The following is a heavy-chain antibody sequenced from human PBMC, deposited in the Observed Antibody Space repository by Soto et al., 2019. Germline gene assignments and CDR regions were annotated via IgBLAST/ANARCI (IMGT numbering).Heavy chain of an antibody. J-gene: IGHJ4*02. Sequence: SETLSLTCTVSGGSISSSSYYWGWIRQPPGKGLEWIGSIYYSGSTYYNPSLKSRVTISVDTSKNQFSLKLSSVTAAGTAVYYCASTGYYDILTGYDYWGQGTLVTVSS. CDR3: ASTGYYDILTGYDY. CDR1: GGSISSSSYY. D-gene: IGHD3-9*01. CDR2: IYYSGST. V-gene: IGHV4-39*01.